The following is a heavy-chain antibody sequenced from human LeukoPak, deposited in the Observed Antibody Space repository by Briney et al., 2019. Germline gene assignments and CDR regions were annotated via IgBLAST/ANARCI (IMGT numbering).Heavy chain of an antibody. CDR1: GGSFSGKY. CDR3: ARDLMT. Sequence: PSETLSLTCAVSGGSFSGKYWTWIRQPPGKRLEWIGEITYSGSIYYNPSLKSRVTISVDTSKNQFSLKLNSVTAADTAVYYCARDLMTWGQGTLATVSS. V-gene: IGHV4-34*01. CDR2: ITYSGSI. J-gene: IGHJ4*02.